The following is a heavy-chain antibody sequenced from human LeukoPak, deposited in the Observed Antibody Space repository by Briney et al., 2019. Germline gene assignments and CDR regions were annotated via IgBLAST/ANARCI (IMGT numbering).Heavy chain of an antibody. D-gene: IGHD2-2*01. CDR2: IYTGGNT. J-gene: IGHJ4*02. CDR3: ARGRNSTSFFDY. CDR1: GFAASSNY. V-gene: IGHV3-53*01. Sequence: GGSLRLSCAASGFAASSNYMSWVRQAPRKGLDWVSVIYTGGNTYYTDSVKGRFTLSRDSSQNTVYLQMNSLRAEDTAVYFCARGRNSTSFFDYWGQGTLVTVSS.